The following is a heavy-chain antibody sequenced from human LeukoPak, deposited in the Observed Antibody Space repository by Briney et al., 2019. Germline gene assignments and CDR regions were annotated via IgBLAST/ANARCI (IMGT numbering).Heavy chain of an antibody. CDR1: GGSISSYY. D-gene: IGHD2-15*01. Sequence: PSETLSLTCTVSGGSISSYYWSWIRQPPGKGLEWIGYIYYSGSTNYNPSLKSRVTISVDTSKNQFSLKLSSVTAADTAVYYCARQGYCSGGSCSYYYYGMDVWGQGTTVTVSS. V-gene: IGHV4-59*08. CDR3: ARQGYCSGGSCSYYYYGMDV. J-gene: IGHJ6*02. CDR2: IYYSGST.